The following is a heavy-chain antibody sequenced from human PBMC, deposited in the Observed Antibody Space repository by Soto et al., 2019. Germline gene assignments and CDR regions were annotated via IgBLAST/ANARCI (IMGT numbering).Heavy chain of an antibody. V-gene: IGHV3-30-3*01. J-gene: IGHJ4*02. CDR2: ISYDGSNK. Sequence: GGSLRLSCAASGFTFSSYAMHWVRQAPGKGLEWVAVISYDGSNKYYADSVKGRFTISRDNSKNTLYLQMNSLRAEDTAVYYCAREPGYWGQGTLVTVSS. CDR1: GFTFSSYA. CDR3: AREPGY.